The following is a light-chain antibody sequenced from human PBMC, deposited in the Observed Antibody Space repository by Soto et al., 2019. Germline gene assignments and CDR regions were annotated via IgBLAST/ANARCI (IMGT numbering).Light chain of an antibody. Sequence: DIVLTQSPVSLPVTPGEPASISCRSSRSLLHSNGYNYLDWFLQKPGQSPQLLISLGSNRASGVPDRFSGSGSGTDFTLKISRVEAEDVGVYYCMQALQSPKTFGQGTKVEIK. V-gene: IGKV2-28*01. J-gene: IGKJ1*01. CDR1: RSLLHSNGYNY. CDR3: MQALQSPKT. CDR2: LGS.